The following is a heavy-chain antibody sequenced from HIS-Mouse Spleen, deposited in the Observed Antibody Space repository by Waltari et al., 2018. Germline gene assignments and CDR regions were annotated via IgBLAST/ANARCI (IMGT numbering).Heavy chain of an antibody. Sequence: EVQLVESGGGLVQPGRSLRLSCAASGFTFDESAMHWVRQAPGKGVGWDQGIGGHRVGRGYADLVKCGFTISRDNAKNSLSLQMNSLGAEEPALYYCVKDMRYSRSYFDYWGQGTLVTVSS. D-gene: IGHD6-6*01. CDR2: IGGHRVGR. CDR3: VKDMRYSRSYFDY. V-gene: IGHV3-9*01. J-gene: IGHJ4*02. CDR1: GFTFDESA.